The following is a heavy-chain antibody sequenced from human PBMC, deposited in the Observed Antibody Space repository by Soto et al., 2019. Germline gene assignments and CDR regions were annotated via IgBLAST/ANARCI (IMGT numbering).Heavy chain of an antibody. CDR1: GFTFSSYA. V-gene: IGHV3-30-3*01. CDR2: ISYDGSNK. J-gene: IGHJ4*02. D-gene: IGHD3-22*01. CDR3: ARDAYYYDSSGYCAY. Sequence: GSLRLSCAASGFTFSSYAMHWVRQAPGKGLEWVAVISYDGSNKYYADSVKGRSTISRDNSKNTLYLQMNSLRAEDTAVYYCARDAYYYDSSGYCAYWGQGTLVTVSS.